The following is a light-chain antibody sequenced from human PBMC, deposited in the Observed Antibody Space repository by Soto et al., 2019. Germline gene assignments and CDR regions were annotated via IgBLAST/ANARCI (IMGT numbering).Light chain of an antibody. Sequence: VIWMTQSPSLLSASTGDRVTISCRISHGISSYLAWYQQKPGKAPELLIYAASTLQSGVPSRFSGSGSGTDFTLTISCLQSEDFETYYCQQYYSFPLTFGGGPKVEIK. CDR2: AAS. V-gene: IGKV1D-8*01. CDR3: QQYYSFPLT. J-gene: IGKJ4*02. CDR1: HGISSY.